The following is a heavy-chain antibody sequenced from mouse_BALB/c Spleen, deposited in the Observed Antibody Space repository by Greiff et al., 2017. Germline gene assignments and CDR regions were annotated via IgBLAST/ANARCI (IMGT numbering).Heavy chain of an antibody. CDR2: IDPANGNT. D-gene: IGHD6-2*01. V-gene: IGHV14-3*02. CDR3: ARLQSSYWYFDV. CDR1: GFNIKDTY. J-gene: IGHJ1*01. Sequence: VQLQQSGAELVKPGASVKLSCTASGFNIKDTYMHWVKQRPEQGLEWIGRIDPANGNTKYDPKFQGKATITADTSSNTAYLQLSSLTSEDTAVYYCARLQSSYWYFDVWGAGTTVTVSS.